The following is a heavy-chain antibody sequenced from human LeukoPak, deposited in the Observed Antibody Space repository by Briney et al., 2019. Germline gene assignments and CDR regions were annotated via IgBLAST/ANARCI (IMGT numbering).Heavy chain of an antibody. Sequence: GGSLRLSCAASGLTLSSYAMHCVGQAPGKGLEYVSAISSNGGSTYYANSVKGRFTISRDNSKNTLYLQMSSPRAEDTAAYFCVRGYSFGPYGMDVWGQGTTVTVSS. CDR1: GLTLSSYA. J-gene: IGHJ6*02. CDR3: VRGYSFGPYGMDV. V-gene: IGHV3-64*01. CDR2: ISSNGGST. D-gene: IGHD2-15*01.